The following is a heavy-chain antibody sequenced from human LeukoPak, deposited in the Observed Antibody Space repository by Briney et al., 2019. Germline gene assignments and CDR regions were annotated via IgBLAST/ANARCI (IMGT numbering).Heavy chain of an antibody. J-gene: IGHJ6*03. CDR1: GGSISSSSYY. CDR2: IYYSGST. D-gene: IGHD6-6*01. V-gene: IGHV4-39*07. CDR3: ARDTLPYSSSSLDYYYYMDV. Sequence: SETLSLTCTVSGGSISSSSYYWGWIRQPPGKGLEWIGSIYYSGSTYYNPSLKSRVTISVDTSKNQFSLKLSSVTAADTAVYYCARDTLPYSSSSLDYYYYMDVWGKGTTVTVSS.